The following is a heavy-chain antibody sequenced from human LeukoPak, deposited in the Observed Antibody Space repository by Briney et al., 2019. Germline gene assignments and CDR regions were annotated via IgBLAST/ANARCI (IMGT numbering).Heavy chain of an antibody. CDR3: AREDPRFGELLLTTRPQGHWFDP. J-gene: IGHJ5*02. Sequence: EASVKVSCKASGYTFTSYGISWVRQAPGQGLEWMGWISAYNGNTNYAQKLQGRVTMTTDTSTSTAYMELRSLRSDDTAVYYCAREDPRFGELLLTTRPQGHWFDPWGQGTLVTVSS. D-gene: IGHD3-10*01. V-gene: IGHV1-18*01. CDR1: GYTFTSYG. CDR2: ISAYNGNT.